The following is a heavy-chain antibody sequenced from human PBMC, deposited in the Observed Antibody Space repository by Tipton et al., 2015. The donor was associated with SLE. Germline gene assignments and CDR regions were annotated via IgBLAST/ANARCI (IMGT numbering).Heavy chain of an antibody. CDR3: ARGLRRVAGYYDSSGPLDY. Sequence: SLRLSCAASGFTFSSYAMHWVRQAPGKGLEWVVVISNDGSSKYYADSVKGRFTISRDSSKNTQYLQMNSLRAEDTAVYYCARGLRRVAGYYDSSGPLDYWGQGTLATVSS. V-gene: IGHV3-30*04. CDR2: ISNDGSSK. CDR1: GFTFSSYA. D-gene: IGHD3-22*01. J-gene: IGHJ4*02.